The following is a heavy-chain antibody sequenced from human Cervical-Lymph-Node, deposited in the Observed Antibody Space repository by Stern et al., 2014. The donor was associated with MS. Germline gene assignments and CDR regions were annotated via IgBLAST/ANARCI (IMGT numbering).Heavy chain of an antibody. CDR3: AREFHCGGDCYTNDY. CDR1: GYTFTSYG. V-gene: IGHV1-18*04. CDR2: ISAYNGNT. Sequence: VQLVQSGAEVKKPGASVKVSCKASGYTFTSYGIRWVRQAPGQGLEWMGWISAYNGNTNYAQKLQGRVTMTTDTSTSTGYMEVKSLRSDETAVYYCAREFHCGGDCYTNDYWGQGTLVTVSS. J-gene: IGHJ4*02. D-gene: IGHD2-21*02.